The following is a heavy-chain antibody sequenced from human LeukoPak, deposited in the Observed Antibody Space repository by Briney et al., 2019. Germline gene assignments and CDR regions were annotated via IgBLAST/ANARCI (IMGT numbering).Heavy chain of an antibody. V-gene: IGHV1-69*13. CDR1: GYTFTSYG. CDR3: ARGRAWGDVLGYYYYMDV. CDR2: IIPIFGTA. Sequence: ASVKVSCKASGYTFTSYGICWVRQAPGQGLEWMGGIIPIFGTANYAQKFQGRVTITADESTSTAYMELSSLRSEDTAVYYCARGRAWGDVLGYYYYMDVWGKGTTVTVSS. D-gene: IGHD3-16*01. J-gene: IGHJ6*03.